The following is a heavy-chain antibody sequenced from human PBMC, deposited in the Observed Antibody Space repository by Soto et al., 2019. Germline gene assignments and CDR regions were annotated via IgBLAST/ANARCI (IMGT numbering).Heavy chain of an antibody. CDR2: INSDGSST. J-gene: IGHJ6*03. CDR1: GFTFSSYW. Sequence: EVQLVESGGGLVQPGGSLRLSCAASGFTFSSYWMHWVRQAPGKGLVWVSRINSDGSSTSYADSVKGRFTISRDNAKNTLYLQMNSLRAEDTAVHYCARGYCSGGSCYPSYYYYYMDVWGKGTTVTVSS. CDR3: ARGYCSGGSCYPSYYYYYMDV. V-gene: IGHV3-74*01. D-gene: IGHD2-15*01.